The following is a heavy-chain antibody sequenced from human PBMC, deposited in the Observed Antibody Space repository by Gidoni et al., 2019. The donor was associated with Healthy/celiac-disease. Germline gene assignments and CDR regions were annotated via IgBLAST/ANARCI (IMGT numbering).Heavy chain of an antibody. V-gene: IGHV1-69*04. D-gene: IGHD3-3*01. CDR1: GGTFSSYA. CDR2: IIPIFGIA. Sequence: QVQLVQSGAEVKKPGSSVTVSCKAAGGTFSSYAIRCGRQAPGQGLEWMGRIIPIFGIANYEQKFQCRVTITADKSTSTAYMELSSLRSEDTSVYYCARAAYDFWSGYSADSKNGMDVWGQGTTVTVSS. J-gene: IGHJ6*02. CDR3: ARAAYDFWSGYSADSKNGMDV.